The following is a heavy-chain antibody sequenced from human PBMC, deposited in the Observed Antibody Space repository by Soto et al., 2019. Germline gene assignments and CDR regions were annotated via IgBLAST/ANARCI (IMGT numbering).Heavy chain of an antibody. Sequence: GGSLRLSCAASGFTFSSYWMHWVRQAPGKGLVWVSRINSDGSSTSYADSVKGRFTISRDNAKNTLYLQMNSLRAEDTAVYYCVPYDYIWGSYRIYDYWGQGTLVTVSS. CDR2: INSDGSST. J-gene: IGHJ4*02. D-gene: IGHD3-16*02. CDR3: VPYDYIWGSYRIYDY. CDR1: GFTFSSYW. V-gene: IGHV3-74*01.